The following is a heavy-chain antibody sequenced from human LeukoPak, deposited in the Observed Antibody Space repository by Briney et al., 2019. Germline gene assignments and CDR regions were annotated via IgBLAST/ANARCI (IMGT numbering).Heavy chain of an antibody. CDR1: GYTFTSYG. CDR3: ARARATYSASSL. V-gene: IGHV1-18*01. J-gene: IGHJ4*02. Sequence: ASVKVSCKASGYTFTSYGISWVRQAPGQGLEWMGWISAYNGNTNYAQKLQGRVTTTTDTSTSTAYMELRSLGSDDTAVYYCARARATYSASSLWGQGTLVTVSS. CDR2: ISAYNGNT. D-gene: IGHD1-26*01.